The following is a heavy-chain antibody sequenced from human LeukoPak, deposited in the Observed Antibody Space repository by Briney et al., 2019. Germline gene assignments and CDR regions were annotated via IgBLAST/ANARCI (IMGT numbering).Heavy chain of an antibody. CDR3: ARVGIVGASK. V-gene: IGHV4-39*01. CDR2: IYFSGGT. J-gene: IGHJ4*02. D-gene: IGHD1-26*01. Sequence: SETLSLTCTVSGDSISSSNCYWGWIRQPPGKGLEWIGSIYFSGGTYYNASLKSRVTISVDTSKNQFSLKLSSVTAADTAVYYCARVGIVGASKWGQGTLVTVSS. CDR1: GDSISSSNCY.